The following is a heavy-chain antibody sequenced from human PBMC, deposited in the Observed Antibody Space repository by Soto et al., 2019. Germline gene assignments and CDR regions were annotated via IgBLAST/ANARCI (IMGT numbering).Heavy chain of an antibody. CDR1: GFTFSSYA. J-gene: IGHJ6*02. D-gene: IGHD3-3*01. CDR2: ISYDGSNK. V-gene: IGHV3-30-3*01. Sequence: QVQLVESGGGVVQPGRSLRLSCAASGFTFSSYAMHWVRQAPGKGLEWVAVISYDGSNKYYADSVKGRFTISRDNSKNTLYLQMNSLRAEDTAVYYCARETYYDFWSGPYYGMEVWGQGTTVTVSS. CDR3: ARETYYDFWSGPYYGMEV.